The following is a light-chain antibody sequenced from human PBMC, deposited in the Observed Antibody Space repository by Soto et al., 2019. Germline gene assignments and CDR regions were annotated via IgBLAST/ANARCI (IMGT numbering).Light chain of an antibody. CDR1: SSNIGSNT. CDR2: SNN. J-gene: IGLJ1*01. Sequence: QSALAPPPPASWTPGPRVTHPCSGKSSNIGSNTVNWYQQLPGTAPKLLIYSNNQRPSGVPDRFSGSKSGTSASLAISGLQSEDEADYYCAAWDDSLNGYVFGTGTKVTVL. V-gene: IGLV1-44*01. CDR3: AAWDDSLNGYV.